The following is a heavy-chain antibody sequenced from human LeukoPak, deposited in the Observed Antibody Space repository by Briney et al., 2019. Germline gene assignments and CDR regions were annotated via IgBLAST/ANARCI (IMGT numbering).Heavy chain of an antibody. D-gene: IGHD2-2*01. Sequence: GGSLRLFCAASGFTVSSNYMSWVRQAPGKALEWLSVIYSGGSTYFADSVKGRFTLSRDNSKNTLYLQMNSLRAEDTAVYYCARARCSSTSCYLFYFDYWGQGALVTVSS. CDR1: GFTVSSNY. J-gene: IGHJ4*02. CDR2: IYSGGST. CDR3: ARARCSSTSCYLFYFDY. V-gene: IGHV3-53*01.